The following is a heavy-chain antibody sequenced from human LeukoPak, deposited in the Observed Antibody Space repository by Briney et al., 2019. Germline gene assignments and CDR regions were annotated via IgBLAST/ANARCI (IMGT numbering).Heavy chain of an antibody. Sequence: GGSLPVSRAASGFSFDDNAMYWVRQAPGKGLEWVSLISGDGATTYYADSVKGRFNISRDNSKSSLYLQMNSLRSEDSALYYCAKDNQRGGFQHWGQGTLVTVSS. CDR3: AKDNQRGGFQH. D-gene: IGHD3-16*01. CDR2: ISGDGATT. V-gene: IGHV3-43*02. J-gene: IGHJ1*01. CDR1: GFSFDDNA.